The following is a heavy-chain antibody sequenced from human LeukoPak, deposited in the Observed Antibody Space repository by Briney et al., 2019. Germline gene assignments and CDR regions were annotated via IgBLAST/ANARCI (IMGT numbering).Heavy chain of an antibody. V-gene: IGHV3-23*01. CDR3: TEGVTMIVVVILDY. CDR2: ISGSGDST. Sequence: PGGSLRLSCAASGFTFSSYAMSWVRQAPRKGLEWVSAISGSGDSTYYADSVKGRFTISRDNSKNTLYLQMNSLRAEDTAVYYCTEGVTMIVVVILDYWGQGTLVTVSS. CDR1: GFTFSSYA. J-gene: IGHJ4*02. D-gene: IGHD3-22*01.